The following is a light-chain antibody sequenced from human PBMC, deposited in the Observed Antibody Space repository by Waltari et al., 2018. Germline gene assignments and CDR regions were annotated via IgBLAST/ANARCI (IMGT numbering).Light chain of an antibody. J-gene: IGKJ1*01. V-gene: IGKV3-15*01. CDR2: GAS. CDR3: QQYNNWPRT. CDR1: QRVSSN. Sequence: EIVMTQSPATLSVSPGESATLACRASQRVSSNLAWYQQKPGQAPRLLIYGASTRATGIPARFSGSGSGTEFTLTISSLQSEDFAVYYCQQYNNWPRTFGQGTKVEIK.